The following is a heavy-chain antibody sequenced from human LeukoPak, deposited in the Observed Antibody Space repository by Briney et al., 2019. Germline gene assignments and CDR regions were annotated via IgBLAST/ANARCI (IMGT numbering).Heavy chain of an antibody. D-gene: IGHD4-17*01. V-gene: IGHV3-33*06. CDR1: GFTFSAFG. J-gene: IGHJ4*02. CDR3: AKDATEYGDSHFDC. CDR2: IWNDGSHE. Sequence: GRSLRLSCAASGFTFSAFGMHWVRQAPGKGVEGVAVIWNDGSHEYYADTEKGRFTISRNNSRNTVYLQMSSLRAEDTAVYYCAKDATEYGDSHFDCWGQGSLVTVSS.